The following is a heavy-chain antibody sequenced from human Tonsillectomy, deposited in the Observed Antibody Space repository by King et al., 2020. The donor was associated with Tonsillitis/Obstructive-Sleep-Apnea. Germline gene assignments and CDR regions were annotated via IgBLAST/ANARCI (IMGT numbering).Heavy chain of an antibody. J-gene: IGHJ4*02. CDR2: INPSDGIT. CDR1: GYTFTRYY. V-gene: IGHV1-46*01. Sequence: QLVQSGAEVKTPGASVKVFCKASGYTFTRYYIHWVRQARGQGLEWIGIINPSDGITTYAQKLQGRVTMTTDKSASTVYLELSSLRSEDTAVYYCARDDVVGRYIDSWGQGTLVTVSS. CDR3: ARDDVVGRYIDS. D-gene: IGHD1-14*01.